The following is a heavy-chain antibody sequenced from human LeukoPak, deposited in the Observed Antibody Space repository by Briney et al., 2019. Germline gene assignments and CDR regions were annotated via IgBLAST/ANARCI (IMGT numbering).Heavy chain of an antibody. D-gene: IGHD6-19*01. CDR2: INPNSGGT. V-gene: IGHV1-2*02. J-gene: IGHJ5*02. Sequence: ASVRVSGKALGYTFTGYYMHWVRQAPGQGREWLGWINPNSGGTNYAQKFQGRVTMTRDTSISTAYMELSRLRSDDTAVYYCARDQWSIAVAGTDWFDPWGQGTLVTVSS. CDR1: GYTFTGYY. CDR3: ARDQWSIAVAGTDWFDP.